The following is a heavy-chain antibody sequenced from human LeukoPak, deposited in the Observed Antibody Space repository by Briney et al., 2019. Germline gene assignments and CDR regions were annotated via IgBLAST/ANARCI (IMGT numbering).Heavy chain of an antibody. J-gene: IGHJ4*02. CDR1: DFSISSVYY. CDR3: AGGIVGVHAY. V-gene: IGHV4-38-2*01. D-gene: IGHD1-26*01. Sequence: KPSETLSLTCGASDFSISSVYYWGWIRQPPGKGLEWIGSFYHGGDTYYNPFLKSRVTISIDTPKNQFSLKLRSVTAADTAVYYCAGGIVGVHAYWGQGILVTVSS. CDR2: FYHGGDT.